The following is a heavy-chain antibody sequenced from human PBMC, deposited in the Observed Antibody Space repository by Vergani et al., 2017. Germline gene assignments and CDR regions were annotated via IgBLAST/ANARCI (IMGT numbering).Heavy chain of an antibody. CDR2: ISWNSGSI. CDR1: GFTFDDYA. CDR3: AKDSRYCSSTSCVEDAFDI. D-gene: IGHD2-2*01. V-gene: IGHV3-9*01. J-gene: IGHJ3*02. Sequence: EVQLVESGGGLVQPGRSLRLSCAASGFTFDDYAMHWVRQAPGKGLEWVSGISWNSGSIGYADSVKGRFTISRDNAKNSLYLQMNSLRAEDTALYYCAKDSRYCSSTSCVEDAFDIWGQGTMVTVSS.